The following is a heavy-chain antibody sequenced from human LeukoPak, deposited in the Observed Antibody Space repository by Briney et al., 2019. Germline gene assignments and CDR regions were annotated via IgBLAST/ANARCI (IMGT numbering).Heavy chain of an antibody. J-gene: IGHJ4*02. D-gene: IGHD6-13*01. Sequence: GGSLRLSCAASGFTFSSYEMNWVRQAPGKGLEWVSYITSSGSTIYYADSVKGRFTISRDDAKNSLYLQMNSLRAEDTAVYYCARMSGESWYLGFDYWGQGTLVTVSS. CDR2: ITSSGSTI. CDR3: ARMSGESWYLGFDY. V-gene: IGHV3-48*03. CDR1: GFTFSSYE.